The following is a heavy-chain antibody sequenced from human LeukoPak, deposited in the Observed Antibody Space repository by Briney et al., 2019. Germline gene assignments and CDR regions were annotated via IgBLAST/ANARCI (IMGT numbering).Heavy chain of an antibody. CDR1: GFTFSSYA. CDR3: AKVRLSYDFWSGYYAFDI. Sequence: PGGSLRLSCAASGFTFSSYAMSWVRQAPGKGLEWVSAISGSGGSTYYADSVKGRFTISRDNSKNTLYLQMNSLRAEDTAVYYCAKVRLSYDFWSGYYAFDIWGQGTMVTVSS. J-gene: IGHJ3*02. D-gene: IGHD3-3*01. CDR2: ISGSGGST. V-gene: IGHV3-23*01.